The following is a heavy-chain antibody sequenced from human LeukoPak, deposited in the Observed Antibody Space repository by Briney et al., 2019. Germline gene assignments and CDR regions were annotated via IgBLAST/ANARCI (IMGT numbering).Heavy chain of an antibody. Sequence: PSQTLSLTCAVSGGSISSGGYSWSWIRQPPGKGLEWIGYIYHSGSTYYNPSLKSRVTISVDRSKNQFSLKLSSVTAADTAVYYCARDRDGGHYGMDVWGQGTTVTVSS. CDR1: GGSISSGGYS. V-gene: IGHV4-30-2*01. J-gene: IGHJ6*02. CDR2: IYHSGST. D-gene: IGHD3-10*01. CDR3: ARDRDGGHYGMDV.